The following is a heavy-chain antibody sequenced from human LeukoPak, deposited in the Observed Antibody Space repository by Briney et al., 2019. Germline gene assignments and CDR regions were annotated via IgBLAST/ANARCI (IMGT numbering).Heavy chain of an antibody. CDR3: ARLRLLLDQLQYFAFDS. Sequence: PSETLSLTCTVSNGSLNSHFWTWVRQPPGEGVEWIGYIHYGGSTNYNPSLKSRVTMSLDTSKNQFSLKLTSVTTADTAIFYCARLRLLLDQLQYFAFDSWGQGSLVTVTS. J-gene: IGHJ4*02. V-gene: IGHV4-59*11. CDR1: NGSLNSHF. D-gene: IGHD2/OR15-2a*01. CDR2: IHYGGST.